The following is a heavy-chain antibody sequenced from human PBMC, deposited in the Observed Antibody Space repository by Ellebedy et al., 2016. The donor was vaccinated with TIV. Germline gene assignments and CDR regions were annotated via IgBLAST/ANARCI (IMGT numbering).Heavy chain of an antibody. Sequence: PEGSLRLSCAASGFTFSSYWMSWVRQAPGKGLEWVANIKEDGSEKYYVDSVKGRFTISRDNAKNSLYLQMNSLRAEDTAEYYCARVPWGSGAVNWFDPWGQGTLVTVSS. CDR3: ARVPWGSGAVNWFDP. J-gene: IGHJ5*02. CDR1: GFTFSSYW. CDR2: IKEDGSEK. D-gene: IGHD3-10*01. V-gene: IGHV3-7*01.